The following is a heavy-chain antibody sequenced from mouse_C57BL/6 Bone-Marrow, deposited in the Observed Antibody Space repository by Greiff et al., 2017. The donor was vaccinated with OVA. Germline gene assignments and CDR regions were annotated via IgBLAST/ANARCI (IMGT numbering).Heavy chain of an antibody. D-gene: IGHD1-1*01. CDR3: ARSGLLYYFDY. CDR1: GYSFTSYY. J-gene: IGHJ2*01. V-gene: IGHV1-66*01. CDR2: IYPGSGNT. Sequence: VMLVESGPELVKPGASVKISCKASGYSFTSYYIHWVKQRPGQGLEWIGWIYPGSGNTKYNEKFKGKATLTADTSSSTAYMQLSSLTSEDSAVYYCARSGLLYYFDYWGQGTTLTVSS.